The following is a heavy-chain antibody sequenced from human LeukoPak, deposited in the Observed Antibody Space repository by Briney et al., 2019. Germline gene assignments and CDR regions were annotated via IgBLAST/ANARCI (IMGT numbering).Heavy chain of an antibody. V-gene: IGHV1-2*02. Sequence: ASVKVSCKASGYTFTGYYMHWVRQAPGQGLEGMGWINPNSGGTNYAQKFQGRVTMTRDTSISTAYMELSRLRSDDTAVYYCARVRRDGYNFFDYWGQGTLVTVSS. CDR2: INPNSGGT. D-gene: IGHD5-24*01. CDR1: GYTFTGYY. CDR3: ARVRRDGYNFFDY. J-gene: IGHJ4*02.